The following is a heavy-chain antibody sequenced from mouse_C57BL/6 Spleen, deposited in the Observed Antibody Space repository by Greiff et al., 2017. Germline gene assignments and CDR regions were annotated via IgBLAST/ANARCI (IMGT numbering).Heavy chain of an antibody. J-gene: IGHJ4*01. Sequence: EVKVVESGGGLVKPGGSLRLSCAASGFTFSDYGMHWVRQAPEKGLEWVAYISSGSSTIYYADTVKGRFTISRDNAKNTLFLQMTSLRSEDTAMYYCARHGGAMDYWGQGTSVTVSS. CDR1: GFTFSDYG. CDR2: ISSGSSTI. V-gene: IGHV5-17*01. CDR3: ARHGGAMDY.